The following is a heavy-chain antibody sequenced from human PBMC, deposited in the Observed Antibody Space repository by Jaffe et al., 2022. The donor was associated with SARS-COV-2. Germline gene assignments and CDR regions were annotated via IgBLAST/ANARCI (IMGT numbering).Heavy chain of an antibody. Sequence: EVQLVESGGGLVQPGRSLRLSCAASGFTFDDYAMHWVRQAPGKGLEWVSGISWNSGSIGYADSVKGRFTISRDNAKNSLYLQMNSLRAEDTALYYCAKDFGDSSSWYPYPLWFDPWGQGTLVTVSS. V-gene: IGHV3-9*01. CDR1: GFTFDDYA. CDR2: ISWNSGSI. D-gene: IGHD6-13*01. J-gene: IGHJ5*02. CDR3: AKDFGDSSSWYPYPLWFDP.